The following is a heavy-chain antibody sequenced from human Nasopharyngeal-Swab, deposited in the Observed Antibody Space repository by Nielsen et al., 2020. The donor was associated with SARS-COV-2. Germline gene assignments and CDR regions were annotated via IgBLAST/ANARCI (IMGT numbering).Heavy chain of an antibody. CDR1: GFTFSDYY. V-gene: IGHV3-7*01. Sequence: GESLKISCAASGFTFSDYYMSWIRQAPGKGLEWVANIKQDGSEKYYVDSVKGRFTISRDNAKNSLYLQMNSLRAEDTAVYYCARGAQLWRYRFKFDYWGQGTLVTVSS. CDR2: IKQDGSEK. CDR3: ARGAQLWRYRFKFDY. D-gene: IGHD5-18*01. J-gene: IGHJ4*02.